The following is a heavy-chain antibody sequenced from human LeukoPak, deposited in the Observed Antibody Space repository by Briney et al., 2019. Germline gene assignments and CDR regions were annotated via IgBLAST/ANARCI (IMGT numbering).Heavy chain of an antibody. CDR3: ASSSIYYYDSSGYSFDI. D-gene: IGHD3-22*01. CDR2: IKQDGSEK. Sequence: PGGSLRLSCAASGFTFSSYWMSWVRQAPGKGLEWVANIKQDGSEKYYVDSVKGRSTISRDNAKNSLYLQMNSLRAEDTAVYYCASSSIYYYDSSGYSFDIWGQGTMVTVSS. V-gene: IGHV3-7*01. J-gene: IGHJ3*02. CDR1: GFTFSSYW.